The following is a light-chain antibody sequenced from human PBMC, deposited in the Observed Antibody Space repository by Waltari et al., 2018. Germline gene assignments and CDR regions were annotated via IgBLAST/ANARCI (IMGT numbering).Light chain of an antibody. J-gene: IGKJ4*01. Sequence: ILLTQSPGTLPLSPGERFTLSCRASQIITGRWLTLYQQKPGQAPRLLIYGASIRATGIPDRFSGSGSGTDFTLTISRLEPEDSAIYYCQQYDGSVVTFGGGTKVEIK. CDR2: GAS. V-gene: IGKV3-20*01. CDR3: QQYDGSVVT. CDR1: QIITGRW.